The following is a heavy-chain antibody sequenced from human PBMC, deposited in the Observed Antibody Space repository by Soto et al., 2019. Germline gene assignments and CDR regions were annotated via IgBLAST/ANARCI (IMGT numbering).Heavy chain of an antibody. CDR3: ASGGLEAAGTPYWFDP. Sequence: QVQLVQSGAEVKKPGSSVKVSCKASGGTFSSYTISWVRQAPGQGLEWMGRIIPILGIANYAQKFQGRVTITAAKSMSTAYMELSSLRSEDTAVYYCASGGLEAAGTPYWFDPWGQGTLVTVSS. CDR2: IIPILGIA. V-gene: IGHV1-69*02. CDR1: GGTFSSYT. J-gene: IGHJ5*02. D-gene: IGHD6-13*01.